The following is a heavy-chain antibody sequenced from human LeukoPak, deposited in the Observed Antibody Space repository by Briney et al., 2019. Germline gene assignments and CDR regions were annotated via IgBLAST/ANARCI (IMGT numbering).Heavy chain of an antibody. J-gene: IGHJ4*02. CDR3: AKDSGYEYFDY. V-gene: IGHV3-74*01. D-gene: IGHD5-12*01. CDR2: IKSDGSNT. CDR1: GFTFSSYW. Sequence: GGSLRLSCAASGFTFSSYWMHWVRQAPGKGLVWVSRIKSDGSNTNYADSVKGRFTISRDNAKNTLHLQMNSLRAEDTAVYYCAKDSGYEYFDYWGQGTLVTVSS.